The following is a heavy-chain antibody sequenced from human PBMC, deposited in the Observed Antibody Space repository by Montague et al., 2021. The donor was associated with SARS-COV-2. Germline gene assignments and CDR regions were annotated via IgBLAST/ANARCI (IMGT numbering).Heavy chain of an antibody. D-gene: IGHD5-12*01. Sequence: SETLSLTCTVSGGSIGSSGYYWGWIRQPPGKGLEWIGSMYYSGSTYYNPSLKSRVSVSVDTSNNQFFLKLSSVTAADSAVYYCARGLDGYDWGYWGQGTLVTVSS. V-gene: IGHV4-39*01. CDR3: ARGLDGYDWGY. CDR1: GGSIGSSGYY. CDR2: MYYSGST. J-gene: IGHJ4*02.